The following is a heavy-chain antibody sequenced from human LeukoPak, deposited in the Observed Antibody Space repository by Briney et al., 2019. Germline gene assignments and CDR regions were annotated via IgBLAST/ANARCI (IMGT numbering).Heavy chain of an antibody. Sequence: SETLSLTCSVSGASISSYYWSWIRQPPGKGLEWIGYIYYSGSTNYNPSLKSRVTISVDTSKNQFSLKLSSVTAADTAVYYCARDPYGDTAFDYRGQGTLATVSS. CDR1: GASISSYY. V-gene: IGHV4-59*01. CDR3: ARDPYGDTAFDY. J-gene: IGHJ4*02. D-gene: IGHD4-17*01. CDR2: IYYSGST.